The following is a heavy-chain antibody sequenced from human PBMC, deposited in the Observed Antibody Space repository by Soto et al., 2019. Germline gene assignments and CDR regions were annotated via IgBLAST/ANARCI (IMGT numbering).Heavy chain of an antibody. CDR2: IIPIFGTA. D-gene: IGHD3-22*01. Sequence: ASVKVSCKASGGTFSSYAISWVRQAPGQGLEWMGGIIPIFGTANYAQKFQGRVTITADESTSTAYTELSSLRSEDTAVYYCARDCYTDYYDSTISPWGQGTLVTVSS. CDR3: ARDCYTDYYDSTISP. V-gene: IGHV1-69*13. J-gene: IGHJ5*02. CDR1: GGTFSSYA.